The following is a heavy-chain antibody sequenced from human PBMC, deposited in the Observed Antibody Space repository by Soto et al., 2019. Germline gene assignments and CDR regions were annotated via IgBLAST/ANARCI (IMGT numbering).Heavy chain of an antibody. CDR3: AKTMGH. J-gene: IGHJ4*02. CDR2: IDPSGSPV. CDR1: GFTFSDFS. V-gene: IGHV3-11*01. Sequence: QVQLVESGGGLVKPGESLRLSCAASGFTFSDFSMNWVRQAPGKGLEWVSYIDPSGSPVYYTDSVKGRFTISRDNAKNSLYLQMNSLGAEDTAIYYCAKTMGHWGQGTLVTVSS.